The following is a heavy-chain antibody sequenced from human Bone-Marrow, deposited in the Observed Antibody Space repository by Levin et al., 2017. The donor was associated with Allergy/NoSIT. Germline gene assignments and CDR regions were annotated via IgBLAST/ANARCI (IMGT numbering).Heavy chain of an antibody. Sequence: LSLTCAASGFTFSSYGMHWVRQAPGKGLEWVAVIWYDGSNKYYADSVKGRFTISRDNSKNTLYLQMNSLRAEDTAVYYCARRRQWLGGGSDYWGQGTLVTVSS. V-gene: IGHV3-33*01. D-gene: IGHD6-19*01. CDR1: GFTFSSYG. CDR2: IWYDGSNK. J-gene: IGHJ4*02. CDR3: ARRRQWLGGGSDY.